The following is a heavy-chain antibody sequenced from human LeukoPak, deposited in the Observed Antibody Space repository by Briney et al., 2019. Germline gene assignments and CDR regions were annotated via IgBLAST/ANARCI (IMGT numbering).Heavy chain of an antibody. D-gene: IGHD6-19*01. Sequence: GGSLRLSCAASGFTFSDYYMSWIRQAPGKGLEWVSYISSSGSTIYYADSVKGRFTISRDNAKNSLYLQMNSLRAEDTALYHCARDLVSGWEPTYFDYWGQGTLVTVSS. V-gene: IGHV3-11*01. CDR2: ISSSGSTI. J-gene: IGHJ4*02. CDR1: GFTFSDYY. CDR3: ARDLVSGWEPTYFDY.